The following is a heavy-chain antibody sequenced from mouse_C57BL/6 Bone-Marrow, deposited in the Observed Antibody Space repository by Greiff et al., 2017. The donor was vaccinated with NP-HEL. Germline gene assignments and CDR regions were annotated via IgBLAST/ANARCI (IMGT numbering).Heavy chain of an antibody. D-gene: IGHD3-2*02. Sequence: QVQLKQPGAELVRPGSSVKLSCKASGYTFTSYWMHWVKQRPIQGLEWIGNIDPSDSETHYNQKFKDKATLTVDKSSSTAYMRLSSLTSEDSAVYYCARDSSGSYYFDYWGQGTTLTVSS. CDR1: GYTFTSYW. CDR2: IDPSDSET. J-gene: IGHJ2*01. V-gene: IGHV1-52*01. CDR3: ARDSSGSYYFDY.